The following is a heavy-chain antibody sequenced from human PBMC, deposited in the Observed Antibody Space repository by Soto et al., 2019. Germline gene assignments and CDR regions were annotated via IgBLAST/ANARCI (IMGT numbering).Heavy chain of an antibody. J-gene: IGHJ4*02. V-gene: IGHV3-21*01. CDR3: ARDLPYYESSGYHPEYDH. Sequence: GSVRLSCAASGFTFSSYAMDWFRQAPGKGLEWVSSISSSGGYIYYADSVKGRFTISRDNAKNSVSLQMNSLRAEDTAVYYCARDLPYYESSGYHPEYDHWGQGTLVTVSS. D-gene: IGHD3-22*01. CDR1: GFTFSSYA. CDR2: ISSSGGYI.